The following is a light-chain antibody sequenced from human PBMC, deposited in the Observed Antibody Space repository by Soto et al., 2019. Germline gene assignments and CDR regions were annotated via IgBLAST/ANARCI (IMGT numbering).Light chain of an antibody. V-gene: IGKV3-20*01. CDR3: QQYGSSHT. J-gene: IGKJ5*01. CDR2: GAF. Sequence: EIVLTQSPGKLSLSPGQRATLSCKASQRLGSNFLAWYQQKPGQAPRLLIYGAFSRATGIPDRFSGSGSGTDFTLTISRLEPEDFAVYYCQQYGSSHTFGQGTRLEIK. CDR1: QRLGSNF.